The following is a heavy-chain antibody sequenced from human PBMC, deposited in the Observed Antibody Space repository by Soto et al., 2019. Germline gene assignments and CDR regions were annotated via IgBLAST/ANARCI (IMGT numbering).Heavy chain of an antibody. CDR1: GFNFRSYG. CDR3: AIDVGAENDILTGYPLFDY. V-gene: IGHV3-30*03. CDR2: ISYDGSAK. J-gene: IGHJ4*02. Sequence: QVQLVESGGGVVQPGRSLRLSCAASGFNFRSYGMHWVRQAPGKGREWVAVISYDGSAKGYVDSVKGRFTISRDTSKNILYRQMNSQRAEDTAVYCCAIDVGAENDILTGYPLFDYRGQGNLVTVSS. D-gene: IGHD3-9*01.